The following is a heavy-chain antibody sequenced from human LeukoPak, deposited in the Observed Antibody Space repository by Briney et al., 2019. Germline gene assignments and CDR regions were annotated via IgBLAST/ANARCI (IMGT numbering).Heavy chain of an antibody. J-gene: IGHJ5*02. CDR2: IIPIFGTA. CDR3: ARSLDNWFDP. Sequence: ASVKVSCKASGGTFSSYAISWVRQAPGQGLEWMGGIIPIFGTANYAQKFQGRVTITADESTSTANMELSSLRSEDTAVYYCARSLDNWFDPWGQGTLVTVSS. CDR1: GGTFSSYA. V-gene: IGHV1-69*13.